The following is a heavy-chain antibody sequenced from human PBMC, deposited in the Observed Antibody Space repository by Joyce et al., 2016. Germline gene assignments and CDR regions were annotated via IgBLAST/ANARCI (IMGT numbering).Heavy chain of an antibody. CDR2: IGPMCATT. CDR3: ARGRGDDFWSGYYGSIDY. V-gene: IGHV1-69*01. D-gene: IGHD3-3*01. Sequence: QVQLEQSGAEVKKPGSSVKVSCKTSGDIFNAYGINWVRQAPGQGLGWLGGIGPMCATTDYAQKFRGRLTISAHEPTSTVYMELRSLRSDDTGTYYCARGRGDDFWSGYYGSIDYWGQGTLVSVSS. CDR1: GDIFNAYG. J-gene: IGHJ4*02.